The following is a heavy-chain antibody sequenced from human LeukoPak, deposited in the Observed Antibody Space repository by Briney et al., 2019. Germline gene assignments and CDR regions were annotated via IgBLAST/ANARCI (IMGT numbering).Heavy chain of an antibody. CDR2: IYTPGRT. CDR3: ARTPCSGGSCSGGDAFDI. V-gene: IGHV4-4*07. CDR1: GDSIRNFY. D-gene: IGHD2-15*01. J-gene: IGHJ3*02. Sequence: SGTLSLTCTVSGDSIRNFYWSWIRQPAGKGLEWIGRIYTPGRTSYSPSLKSRVTMSEDTSKNQFSLELRSVTAADTAVYYCARTPCSGGSCSGGDAFDIWGQGTMVIVSS.